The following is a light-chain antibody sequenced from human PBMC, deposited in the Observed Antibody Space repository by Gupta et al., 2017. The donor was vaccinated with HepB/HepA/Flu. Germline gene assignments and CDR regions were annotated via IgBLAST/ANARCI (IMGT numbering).Light chain of an antibody. CDR3: LQASQFPRT. Sequence: DIVMTQTPLSSPVTLGQPASISCRSSESLVHREGNTYLSWFQQRPGQPPRLLIYRASQRFSGVPDRFSRSGAETDFTLKISRVEAEDVGTSYCLQASQFPRTFGQWTRVEIK. J-gene: IGKJ1*01. V-gene: IGKV2-24*01. CDR1: ESLVHREGNTY. CDR2: RAS.